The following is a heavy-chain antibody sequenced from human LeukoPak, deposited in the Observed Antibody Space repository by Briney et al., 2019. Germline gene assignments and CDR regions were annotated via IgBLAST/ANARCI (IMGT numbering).Heavy chain of an antibody. D-gene: IGHD4-23*01. Sequence: GRSLRLSCAASGFTFSSYGMHWVRQAPGKGLEWVAVISYDGSNKYYADSVKGRFTISRDNSKNTLYLQMNSLRAEDTAVYYCAKGNYGGNSRIPLSDHWGQGTLVTVSS. CDR1: GFTFSSYG. CDR3: AKGNYGGNSRIPLSDH. CDR2: ISYDGSNK. V-gene: IGHV3-30*18. J-gene: IGHJ4*02.